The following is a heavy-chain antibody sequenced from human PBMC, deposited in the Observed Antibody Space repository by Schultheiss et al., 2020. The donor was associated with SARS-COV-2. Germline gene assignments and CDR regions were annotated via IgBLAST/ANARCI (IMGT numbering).Heavy chain of an antibody. V-gene: IGHV3-30*04. Sequence: GESLKISCAASGFTFDDYAMHWVRQAPGKGLEWVAVISYDGSNKYYADSVKGRFTISRDNSKNTLYLQMNSLRAEDTAVYYCARDHQFLEWLSYFEYWGQGSLVTVSS. CDR1: GFTFDDYA. D-gene: IGHD3-3*01. J-gene: IGHJ4*02. CDR2: ISYDGSNK. CDR3: ARDHQFLEWLSYFEY.